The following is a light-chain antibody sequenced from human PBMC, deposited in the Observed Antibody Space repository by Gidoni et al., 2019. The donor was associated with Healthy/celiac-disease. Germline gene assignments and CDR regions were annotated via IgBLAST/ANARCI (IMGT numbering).Light chain of an antibody. J-gene: IGLJ3*02. V-gene: IGLV2-8*01. CDR1: SSDVGGYNY. Sequence: QSALTQPPSASGSPGQSVTISCTGTSSDVGGYNYVSWYQQHPGKAPKPPDRFSGSKSGNTASLTVSGLQAEDEADYYCSSYAGSNNWVFGGGTKLTVL. CDR3: SSYAGSNNWV.